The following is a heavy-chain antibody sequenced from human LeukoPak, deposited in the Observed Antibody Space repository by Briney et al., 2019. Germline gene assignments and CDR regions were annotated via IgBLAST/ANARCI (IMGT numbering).Heavy chain of an antibody. CDR1: GGSFSGYY. D-gene: IGHD5-18*01. Sequence: KPSETLSLTCAVYGGSFSGYYWSWIRQPPGKGLEWIGEINHSGSTNYNPSLKSRVTISVDTSKNQFSLKLSSVTAADTAVYYCARQTIQLWFCAFDYWGQGTLVTVSS. V-gene: IGHV4-34*01. CDR3: ARQTIQLWFCAFDY. CDR2: INHSGST. J-gene: IGHJ4*02.